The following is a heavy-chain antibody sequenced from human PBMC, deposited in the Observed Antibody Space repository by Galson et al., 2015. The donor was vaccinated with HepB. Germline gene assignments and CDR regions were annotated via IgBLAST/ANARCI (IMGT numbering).Heavy chain of an antibody. CDR3: ARTYLPHYDSSGYYSDY. J-gene: IGHJ4*02. D-gene: IGHD3-22*01. CDR2: ISYDGSNK. CDR1: GFIFNSSA. Sequence: SLRLSCAASGFIFNSSAMHWVRQAPGKGLEWVAVISYDGSNKYYADSVKGRFTISRDNSKNTLYLQMNSLRAEDTAVYYCARTYLPHYDSSGYYSDYWGQGTLVTVSS. V-gene: IGHV3-30*04.